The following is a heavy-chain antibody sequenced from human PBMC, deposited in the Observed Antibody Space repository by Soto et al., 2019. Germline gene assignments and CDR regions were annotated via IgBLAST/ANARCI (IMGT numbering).Heavy chain of an antibody. D-gene: IGHD4-17*01. CDR3: AHPTVTTFYAFDI. V-gene: IGHV1-24*01. J-gene: IGHJ3*02. Sequence: SVQVSFNVSGYTITELSMHWLRQAPGKGLEWMGGFDPEDGETIYAQKFQGRVTMTEDTSTDTAYMELSSLRSEDTAVYYCAHPTVTTFYAFDIWGQGTMVTVSS. CDR1: GYTITELS. CDR2: FDPEDGET.